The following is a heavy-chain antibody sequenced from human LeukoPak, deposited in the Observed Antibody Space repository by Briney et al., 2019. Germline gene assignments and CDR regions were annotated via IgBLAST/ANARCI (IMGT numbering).Heavy chain of an antibody. J-gene: IGHJ4*02. CDR3: ARDGGYGYGY. CDR2: IRNKAKSYIT. CDR1: GFTSTDHY. V-gene: IGHV3-72*01. D-gene: IGHD5-18*01. Sequence: GGSLTLSCAASGFTSTDHYMGCVREAPGRGLEWVGHIRNKAKSYITDYDESVKGRFTLTKNDSKIPLYLQMNNLKTEDTAVYYCARDGGYGYGYWGQGPLVTVSS.